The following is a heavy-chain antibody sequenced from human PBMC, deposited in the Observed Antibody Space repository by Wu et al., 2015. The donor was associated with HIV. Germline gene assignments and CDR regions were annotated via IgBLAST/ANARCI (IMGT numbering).Heavy chain of an antibody. D-gene: IGHD3-22*01. CDR3: ARLQSLSGFYSNADY. Sequence: QVQLLQSGAEVKKPGASVMVSCKASGYTFTDYYMYWVRQAPGQGLEWMGWINPNRGGTKYAQKFQGRVTMTRDTAVSTAYMELNSLRSDDTAVYYCARLQSLSGFYSNADYWSQGTLVTVSS. V-gene: IGHV1-2*02. J-gene: IGHJ4*02. CDR1: GYTFTDYY. CDR2: INPNRGGT.